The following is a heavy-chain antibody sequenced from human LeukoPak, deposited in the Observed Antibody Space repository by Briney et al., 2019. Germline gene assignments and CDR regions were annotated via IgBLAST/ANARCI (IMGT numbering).Heavy chain of an antibody. CDR1: GGSISSGSYY. CDR2: VYTSGST. Sequence: SETLSLTCTVSGGSISSGSYYWSWIRQPAGKGLEWIGRVYTSGSTNYNPSLKSRVTISVDTSKNQFSLKLSSVTAADTAVYYCARERIADNAFDIWGQGTMVTVSS. V-gene: IGHV4-61*02. D-gene: IGHD6-13*01. J-gene: IGHJ3*02. CDR3: ARERIADNAFDI.